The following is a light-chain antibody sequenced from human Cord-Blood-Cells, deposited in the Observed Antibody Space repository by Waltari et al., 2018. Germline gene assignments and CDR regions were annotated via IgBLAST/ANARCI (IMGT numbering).Light chain of an antibody. Sequence: SYELTQPPSVSVSPGQTASITCSGDKLGGKYACGYQQKPGQSPVLVIYQESKRPSGIPERFPGSNPWNTAHLTHSRTQAKDEADYYWQALDRSTVVIGGGTKLNVL. V-gene: IGLV3-1*01. CDR1: KLGGKY. CDR3: QALDRSTVV. J-gene: IGLJ2*01. CDR2: QES.